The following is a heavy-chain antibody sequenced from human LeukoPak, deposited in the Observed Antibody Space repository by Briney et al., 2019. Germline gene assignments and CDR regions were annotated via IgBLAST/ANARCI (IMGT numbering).Heavy chain of an antibody. CDR2: IYTSGST. J-gene: IGHJ6*03. CDR3: ARDPWPPNWFGELFLSRLRTYYYYYYMDV. CDR1: GGSISSGSYY. Sequence: SETLSLTCTVSGGSISSGSYYWSWIRQPAGKGLEWIGRIYTSGSTNYNPSLKSRVTISVDTSKNQFSLKLSSVTAADTAVYYCARDPWPPNWFGELFLSRLRTYYYYYYMDVWGKGTTVTVSS. D-gene: IGHD3-10*01. V-gene: IGHV4-61*02.